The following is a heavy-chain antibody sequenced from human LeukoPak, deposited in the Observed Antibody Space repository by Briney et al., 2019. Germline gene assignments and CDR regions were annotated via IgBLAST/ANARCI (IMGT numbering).Heavy chain of an antibody. CDR2: IYTSGST. J-gene: IGHJ3*02. D-gene: IGHD6-19*01. CDR1: GGSISSYY. CDR3: ARSFIAVADDAFDI. V-gene: IGHV4-4*09. Sequence: SETLSLTCTVSGGSISSYYWSWIRQLPGKGLEWIGYIYTSGSTNYNPSLKSRVTISVDTSKNQFSLKLSSVTAADTAVYYCARSFIAVADDAFDIWGQGTMVTVSS.